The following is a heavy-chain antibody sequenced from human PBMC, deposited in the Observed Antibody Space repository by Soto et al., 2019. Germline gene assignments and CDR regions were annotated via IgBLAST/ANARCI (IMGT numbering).Heavy chain of an antibody. CDR1: GFDLTSSR. J-gene: IGHJ6*02. CDR3: ARVHLVAGSAFYCAMDV. V-gene: IGHV3-21*01. D-gene: IGHD6-6*01. CDR2: IPGSGKDT. Sequence: NPGGSLRLSCVACGFDLTSSRMNWVRQAPGKGLEWVASIPGSGKDTFYRHSVKGRFAISRDSAGTSLFLRMDSVKVEDTAVYHCARVHLVAGSAFYCAMDVWGPGTAVTVSS.